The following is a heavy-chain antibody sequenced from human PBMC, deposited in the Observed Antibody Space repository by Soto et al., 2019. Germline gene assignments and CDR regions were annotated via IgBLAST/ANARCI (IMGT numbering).Heavy chain of an antibody. CDR2: LSDSGGSI. V-gene: IGHV3-23*01. D-gene: IGHD2-8*01. J-gene: IGHJ5*02. CDR3: VKGSSSLYAGFLDL. Sequence: EVQLLESGGGLVQPGGSLRLSCTASGFTFSRHAMTWVRQAPGKGLEWVSGLSDSGGSIYYADSVKGRFTISRDNSVNTLELQSNTLIAAYTAICYCVKGSSSLYAGFLDLWCQGTLVTVSS. CDR1: GFTFSRHA.